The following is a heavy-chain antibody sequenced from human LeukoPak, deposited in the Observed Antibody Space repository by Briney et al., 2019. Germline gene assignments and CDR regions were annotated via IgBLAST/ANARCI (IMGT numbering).Heavy chain of an antibody. J-gene: IGHJ5*02. D-gene: IGHD6-13*01. CDR1: GGSISSYY. CDR2: IYTSGST. V-gene: IGHV4-4*07. CDR3: ARSSAPYSSSWYVWFDP. Sequence: SETLSLTCTVSGGSISSYYWSWIRQPAGKGLEWIGRIYTSGSTNYNPSLKSRVTISVDTSKNQFSLKLSSVTAADTAVYYCARSSAPYSSSWYVWFDPWGQGTLVTVSS.